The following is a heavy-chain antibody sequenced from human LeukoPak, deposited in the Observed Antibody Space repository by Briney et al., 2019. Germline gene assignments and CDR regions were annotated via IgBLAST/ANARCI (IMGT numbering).Heavy chain of an antibody. D-gene: IGHD6-13*01. V-gene: IGHV4-34*01. Sequence: SETLSLTRAVYGGSFSGYYWSWIRQPPGKGLEWIGEINHSGSTNYNPSLKSRVTISVDTSKNQFSLKLSSVTAADTAVYYCAGASIAAAGPFDYWGQGTLVTVSS. CDR3: AGASIAAAGPFDY. CDR1: GGSFSGYY. CDR2: INHSGST. J-gene: IGHJ4*02.